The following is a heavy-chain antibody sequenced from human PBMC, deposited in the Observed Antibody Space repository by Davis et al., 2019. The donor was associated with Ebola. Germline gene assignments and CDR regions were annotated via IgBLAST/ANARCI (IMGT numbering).Heavy chain of an antibody. CDR3: AKDTETAAGIFDY. V-gene: IGHV3-9*01. CDR2: ISWNSGSI. Sequence: SLKISCAASGFTFDDYAMHWVRQAPGKGLEWVSGISWNSGSIGYVDSVKGRFTIPRDNAKNSQYLQMNSLRAEDTALYYCAKDTETAAGIFDYWGQGTLVTVSS. D-gene: IGHD6-13*01. J-gene: IGHJ4*02. CDR1: GFTFDDYA.